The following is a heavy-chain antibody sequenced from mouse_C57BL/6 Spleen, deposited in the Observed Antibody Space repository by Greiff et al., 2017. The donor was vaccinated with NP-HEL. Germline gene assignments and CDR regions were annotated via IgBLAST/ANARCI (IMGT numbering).Heavy chain of an antibody. V-gene: IGHV1-55*01. CDR3: ARGYSNYVGYAMDY. J-gene: IGHJ4*01. CDR1: GYTFTSYW. Sequence: QVQLQQPGAELVKPGASVKMSCKASGYTFTSYWITWVKQRPGQGLEWIGDIYPGSGSTNYNEKFKSKATLTVDTSSSTAYMQLSSLTSEDSAVYYCARGYSNYVGYAMDYWGQGTSVTVSS. D-gene: IGHD2-5*01. CDR2: IYPGSGST.